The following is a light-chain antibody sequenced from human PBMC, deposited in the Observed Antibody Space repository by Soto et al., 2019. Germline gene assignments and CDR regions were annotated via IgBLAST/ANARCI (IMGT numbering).Light chain of an antibody. V-gene: IGKV4-1*01. CDR2: WAS. Sequence: DIVMTQSPDSLAVSLGERATINCKSSQSVLYNSDNKNYLAWYQQKPGQPPKLFIYWASTRDSGVPDRFSGSGSGADFTLTISSLQAEDVAVYYCQQYYTTLSFGGGTKVEIK. CDR3: QQYYTTLS. J-gene: IGKJ4*01. CDR1: QSVLYNSDNKNY.